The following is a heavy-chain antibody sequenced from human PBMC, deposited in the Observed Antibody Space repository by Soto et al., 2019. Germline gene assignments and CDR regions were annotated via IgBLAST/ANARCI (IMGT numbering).Heavy chain of an antibody. CDR2: ISPSSGGT. V-gene: IGHV1-46*03. D-gene: IGHD6-13*01. J-gene: IGHJ3*01. CDR3: TRSIIITAGTDAFDL. CDR1: GYTFTSYY. Sequence: QVQLVQSGAEVKKPGASVRVSCKASGYTFTSYYIHWVRQAPGHGPEWMGMISPSSGGTDYAQKFQGRVTMTRDTSTSTVYMELSSLRSEDTAVYYCTRSIIITAGTDAFDLWGQGTLVTVSS.